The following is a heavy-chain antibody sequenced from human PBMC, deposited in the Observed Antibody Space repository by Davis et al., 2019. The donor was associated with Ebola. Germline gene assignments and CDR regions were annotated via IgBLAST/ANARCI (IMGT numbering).Heavy chain of an antibody. J-gene: IGHJ4*02. V-gene: IGHV3-74*01. Sequence: GESLKISCAASAFTFSTYWMHWVRQAPGKGLVWVSRINSDGSSTSYADSVKGRFTISRDNAKNTLYLQMNSLGAEDTAMYYCARLLDYYDSSADYWGQGTLVTVSS. CDR1: AFTFSTYW. D-gene: IGHD3-22*01. CDR3: ARLLDYYDSSADY. CDR2: INSDGSST.